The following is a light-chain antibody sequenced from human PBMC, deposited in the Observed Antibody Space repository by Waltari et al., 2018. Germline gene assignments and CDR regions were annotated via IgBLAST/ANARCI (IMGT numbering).Light chain of an antibody. CDR3: VLYWGRGISM. V-gene: IGLV8-61*01. J-gene: IGLJ3*02. CDR1: SGSVSTDYY. CDR2: NTN. Sequence: QTVVTQEPSFSVSPGGTVTLTCGLSSGSVSTDYYPSWYQQTPGQAPRTVIYNTNIRSYGVPERFSGSILGDKAALTIAGAQATDESDYYCVLYWGRGISMFGGGTKLTVL.